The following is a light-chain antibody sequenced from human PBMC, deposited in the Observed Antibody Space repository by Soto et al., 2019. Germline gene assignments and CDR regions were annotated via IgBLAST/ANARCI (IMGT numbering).Light chain of an antibody. V-gene: IGKV3-11*01. CDR2: DAS. CDR1: QSVGTY. Sequence: IVLTQSPDTLSLSPGERATLSCRASQSVGTYLAWYQQTPGQAPRLLIYDASNRATGIPARFSGSGSGTDFSHTISSLEPEDLAVYYCQQRSSWPLTFGGGTKVEIK. J-gene: IGKJ4*01. CDR3: QQRSSWPLT.